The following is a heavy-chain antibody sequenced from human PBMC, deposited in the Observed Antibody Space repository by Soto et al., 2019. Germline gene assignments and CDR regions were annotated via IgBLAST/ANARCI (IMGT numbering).Heavy chain of an antibody. V-gene: IGHV3-30-3*01. D-gene: IGHD2-15*01. CDR2: ISYDGSNK. J-gene: IGHJ6*02. CDR3: AGEYSRGVVVDATDYYYGMDV. Sequence: GCSLRLSCAAAGFTFSSYAMHWVRQAPGKGLEWVAVISYDGSNKYYADSVKGRFTISRDNSKNTLYLQMNSLRAEDTAVYYCAGEYSRGVVVDATDYYYGMDVWGQGTTVTASS. CDR1: GFTFSSYA.